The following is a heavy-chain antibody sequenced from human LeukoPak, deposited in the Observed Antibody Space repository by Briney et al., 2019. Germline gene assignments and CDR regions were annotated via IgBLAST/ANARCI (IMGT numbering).Heavy chain of an antibody. CDR3: ATELFASDGSGRDAFDI. D-gene: IGHD3-10*01. Sequence: ALVKVSCKVSGYTLTELSMHWVRQAPGKGLEWMGGFDPEDGETIYAQKFQGRVTMTEDTSTDTAYMELSSLRSEDTAVYYCATELFASDGSGRDAFDIWGQGTMVTVSS. V-gene: IGHV1-24*01. CDR1: GYTLTELS. J-gene: IGHJ3*02. CDR2: FDPEDGET.